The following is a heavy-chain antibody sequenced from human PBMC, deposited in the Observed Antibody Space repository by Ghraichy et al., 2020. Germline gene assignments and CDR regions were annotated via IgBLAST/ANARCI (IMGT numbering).Heavy chain of an antibody. J-gene: IGHJ4*02. CDR2: IDSSSGLI. D-gene: IGHD2-21*01. CDR1: GFTFSSYS. V-gene: IGHV3-48*02. CDR3: ARDHILAFDY. Sequence: GESLNISCAASGFTFSSYSMNWVRQAPGKGLEWISYIDSSSGLIFYADSVKGRFTISRDNAKNSLYLQMHSLRDEDTAVYYCARDHILAFDYWGQGILVTVSS.